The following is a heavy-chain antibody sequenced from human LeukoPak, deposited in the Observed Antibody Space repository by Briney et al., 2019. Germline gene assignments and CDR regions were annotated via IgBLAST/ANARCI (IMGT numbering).Heavy chain of an antibody. CDR2: IYSGGST. CDR1: GFTVSSNY. CDR3: ASFPPQVEWLAPYYYYGMDV. J-gene: IGHJ6*02. Sequence: GGSLRLSCAASGFTVSSNYMSWVRQAPGKGLEWVSAIYSGGSTYYADSVKGRFTISRDNSKNTLYLQMNSLRAEDTAVYYCASFPPQVEWLAPYYYYGMDVWGQGTTVTVSS. D-gene: IGHD6-19*01. V-gene: IGHV3-66*01.